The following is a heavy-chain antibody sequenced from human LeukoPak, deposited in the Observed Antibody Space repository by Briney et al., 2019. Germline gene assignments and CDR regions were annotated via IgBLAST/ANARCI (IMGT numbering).Heavy chain of an antibody. CDR1: GYTFTSYA. J-gene: IGHJ4*02. CDR3: ARGGDGYWSWYFDY. Sequence: ASVKVSCKASGYTFTSYAMHWVRQAPGQRLEWMGWINAGNGNTKYSQKFQGRVTITRDTSASTAYMELGSLRSEDTAVYYCARGGDGYWSWYFDYWGQGTLVTVSS. V-gene: IGHV1-3*01. CDR2: INAGNGNT. D-gene: IGHD5-24*01.